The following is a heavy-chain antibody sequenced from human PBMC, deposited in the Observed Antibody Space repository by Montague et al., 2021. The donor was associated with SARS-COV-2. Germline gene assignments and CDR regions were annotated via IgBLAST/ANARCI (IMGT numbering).Heavy chain of an antibody. Sequence: SESLSLTCTIHGGSFSGGSFSGFYWNWVRQAPGKGLEWIGEINDSGSTNYKPSLRSRVTISVDKSDNQLSLSLRSVTAADTGVYYCARDASSSRWLRGRERYHFYPMDLWGQGTTVTVSS. CDR2: INDSGST. CDR1: GGSFSGFY. D-gene: IGHD1-1*01. J-gene: IGHJ6*02. V-gene: IGHV4-34*01. CDR3: ARDASSSRWLRGRERYHFYPMDL.